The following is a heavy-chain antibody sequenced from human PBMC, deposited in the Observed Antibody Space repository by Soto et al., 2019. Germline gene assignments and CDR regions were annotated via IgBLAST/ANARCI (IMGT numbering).Heavy chain of an antibody. Sequence: QVQLVQSGAEVKKPGSSVKVSCKASGGTFSSYAISWVRQAPGQGLEWMGGIIPIFGTANYAQKFQGRVTITAHESTSTAYMELSSLRSEDTAVYYCARGATTMVRGVITYYYYGMDVWGQGTTVTVSS. CDR1: GGTFSSYA. J-gene: IGHJ6*02. D-gene: IGHD3-10*01. CDR2: IIPIFGTA. V-gene: IGHV1-69*01. CDR3: ARGATTMVRGVITYYYYGMDV.